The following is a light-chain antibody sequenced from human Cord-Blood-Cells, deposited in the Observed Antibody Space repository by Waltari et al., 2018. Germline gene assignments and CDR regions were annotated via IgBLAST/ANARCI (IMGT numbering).Light chain of an antibody. CDR3: QQYNSYWT. J-gene: IGKJ1*01. V-gene: IGKV1-5*03. Sequence: DIQMTQSHSTLSESVGDRVTITCRASQSISSWVAWYQQKPGKAPKLLIYKASSLESGVPSRFSGSGSGTEFTLTISSLQPDDFATYYCQQYNSYWTFGQGTKVEIK. CDR2: KAS. CDR1: QSISSW.